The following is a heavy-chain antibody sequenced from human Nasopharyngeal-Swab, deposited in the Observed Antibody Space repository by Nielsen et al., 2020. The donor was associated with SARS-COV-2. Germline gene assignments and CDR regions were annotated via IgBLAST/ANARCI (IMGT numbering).Heavy chain of an antibody. Sequence: GESLKISCAASGFTFDDYAMHWVRQAPGKGLEWVSHISGSGGGTYYTDSVKGRFTISRDNSKNTLHLHMSSLRAEDTAVYYCAKDKEDLRGVGSYDYWGQGILVTVSS. D-gene: IGHD3-10*01. CDR2: ISGSGGGT. V-gene: IGHV3-23*01. CDR1: GFTFDDYA. J-gene: IGHJ4*02. CDR3: AKDKEDLRGVGSYDY.